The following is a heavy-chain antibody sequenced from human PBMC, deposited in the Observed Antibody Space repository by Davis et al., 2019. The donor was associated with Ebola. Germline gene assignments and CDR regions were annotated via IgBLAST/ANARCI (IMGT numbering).Heavy chain of an antibody. Sequence: ASVKVSCKASGYTFTDYYLHWVRQATGQGLEWMGWIKSNSGDTDYAQKFQGRVTMTRDTSISTAYMELSRLRSDDTAMYYCARASHYYDTSGFDYWGQGTLVTVSS. CDR3: ARASHYYDTSGFDY. CDR1: GYTFTDYY. J-gene: IGHJ4*02. D-gene: IGHD3-22*01. CDR2: IKSNSGDT. V-gene: IGHV1-2*02.